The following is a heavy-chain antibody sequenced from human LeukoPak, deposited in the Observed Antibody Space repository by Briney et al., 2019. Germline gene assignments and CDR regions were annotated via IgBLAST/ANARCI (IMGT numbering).Heavy chain of an antibody. D-gene: IGHD2-2*01. J-gene: IGHJ4*02. V-gene: IGHV1-69*13. CDR3: ARGRGEDIVVVPAARYAYYFDY. CDR2: IIPIFGTA. CDR1: GGTFISYA. Sequence: ASVKVSCKASGGTFISYAISWVRQAPGQGLEWMGGIIPIFGTANYAQKFQGRVTITADESTSTAYMELSSLRSEDTAVYYCARGRGEDIVVVPAARYAYYFDYWGQGTLVTVSS.